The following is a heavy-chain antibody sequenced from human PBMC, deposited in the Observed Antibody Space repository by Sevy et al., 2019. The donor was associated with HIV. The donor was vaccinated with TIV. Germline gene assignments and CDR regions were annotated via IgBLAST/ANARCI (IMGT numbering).Heavy chain of an antibody. J-gene: IGHJ4*02. Sequence: GGSLRLSCAASGFTFSSYSMNWVRQAPGKGLEWVSSISSSSSYIYYADSVKGRFTISRDNAKNSLYLQMNSLRAEDTAVYYCHPSPIAAAGTDFDYWGQGTLVTVSS. CDR3: HPSPIAAAGTDFDY. D-gene: IGHD6-13*01. CDR2: ISSSSSYI. CDR1: GFTFSSYS. V-gene: IGHV3-21*01.